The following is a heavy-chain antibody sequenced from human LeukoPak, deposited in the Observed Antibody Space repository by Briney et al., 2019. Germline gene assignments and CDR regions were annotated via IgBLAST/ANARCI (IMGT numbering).Heavy chain of an antibody. CDR1: LASQW. CDR2: IKEDGSQK. CDR3: TRDQT. Sequence: PGGSLRLSCVGALASQWMGWVRPAPGKGLEWVANIKEDGSQKYYMDSVKGRFTISRDNAKSSLFLQMNNLGVEDTAVYYCTRDQTWGQGTLVTVSS. J-gene: IGHJ4*02. V-gene: IGHV3-7*01.